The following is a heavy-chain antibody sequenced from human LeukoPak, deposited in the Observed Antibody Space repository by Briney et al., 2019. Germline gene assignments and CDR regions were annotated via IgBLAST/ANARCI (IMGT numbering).Heavy chain of an antibody. CDR2: ISGSGGST. J-gene: IGHJ5*02. CDR3: AKGGVLRYFDWLLRDNWFDP. V-gene: IGHV3-23*01. CDR1: GFTFSSYW. D-gene: IGHD3-9*01. Sequence: GGSLRLSCAASGFTFSSYWMHWVRQAPGKGLEWVSAISGSGGSTYYADSVEGRFTISRDNSKNTLYLQMNSLRAEDTAVYYCAKGGVLRYFDWLLRDNWFDPWGQGTLVTVSS.